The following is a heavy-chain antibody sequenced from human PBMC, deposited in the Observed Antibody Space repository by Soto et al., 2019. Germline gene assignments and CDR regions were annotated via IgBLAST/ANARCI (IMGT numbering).Heavy chain of an antibody. CDR1: GFTFSNYG. D-gene: IGHD4-17*01. V-gene: IGHV3-30*18. CDR3: AKVPLRPYYFDY. Sequence: QVQLVDSGGGVVQPGGSLRLSCAASGFTFSNYGMHWVRQAPGKGLEWVAFISNDGRKNYYADSVSGRLTISRDNSINTLFLQMNSLRPEYTATYYCAKVPLRPYYFDYWGPGTLVTVSS. J-gene: IGHJ4*02. CDR2: ISNDGRKN.